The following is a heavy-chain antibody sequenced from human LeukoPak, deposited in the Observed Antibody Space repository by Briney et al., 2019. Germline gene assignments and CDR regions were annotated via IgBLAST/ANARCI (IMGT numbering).Heavy chain of an antibody. J-gene: IGHJ4*02. CDR2: IYSGGIT. CDR3: ARVYGENYFDY. D-gene: IGHD4-17*01. V-gene: IGHV3-66*01. CDR1: GFTVGSNY. Sequence: PGGSLRLSCAASGFTVGSNYMTWVRQAPGKGLGWVSVIYSGGITYYADSVKGRFTISRDNSKNTLYLQMNSLRAEDTAVYYCARVYGENYFDYWGQGTLVTVSS.